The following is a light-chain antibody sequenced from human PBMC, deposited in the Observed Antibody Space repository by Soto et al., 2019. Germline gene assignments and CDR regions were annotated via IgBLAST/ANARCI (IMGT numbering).Light chain of an antibody. CDR2: GAS. J-gene: IGKJ1*01. V-gene: IGKV3-20*01. Sequence: EIVLTQSPATLSLSPGERATLSCRASQSVSSDSLAWYQHKLGQXPRVLIYGASTRATGIPDRFSVITSGTAGTITLSRLEPEDGEVYYGQQYGRSPSTFGQGTKVDIK. CDR1: QSVSSDS. CDR3: QQYGRSPST.